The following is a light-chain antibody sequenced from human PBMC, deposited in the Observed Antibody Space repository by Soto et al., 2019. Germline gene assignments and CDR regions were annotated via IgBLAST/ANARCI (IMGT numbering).Light chain of an antibody. CDR2: GAS. Sequence: EIVMTQSPATLSVSPGERATLSCRASQSVSSNLAWYQQKPGQAPRLLIYGASTRATGIPARFSGSGSGTEFTLTISSLQSEDFALYYYQQYNNWRYTFGQGTKLEI. CDR3: QQYNNWRYT. J-gene: IGKJ2*01. V-gene: IGKV3-15*01. CDR1: QSVSSN.